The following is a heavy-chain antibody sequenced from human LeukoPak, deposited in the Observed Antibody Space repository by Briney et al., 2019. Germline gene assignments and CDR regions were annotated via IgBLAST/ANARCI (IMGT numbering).Heavy chain of an antibody. J-gene: IGHJ4*02. Sequence: GGSLRLSCTASGFTFGDYAMSWVRQAPGKGLEWVGFIRSKAYGGTTEYAASVKGRFTISRDDSKSIAYLQMNSLKTEDTAMYYCTRDRNYAFDYWGQGTLVFVSS. V-gene: IGHV3-49*04. CDR1: GFTFGDYA. CDR3: TRDRNYAFDY. D-gene: IGHD1-7*01. CDR2: IRSKAYGGTT.